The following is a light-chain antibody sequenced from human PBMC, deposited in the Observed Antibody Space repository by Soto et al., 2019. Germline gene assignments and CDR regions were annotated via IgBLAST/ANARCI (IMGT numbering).Light chain of an antibody. CDR3: QQYKPYPRT. V-gene: IGKV1-16*01. CDR1: QDIGNS. J-gene: IGKJ4*02. CDR2: SVS. Sequence: DIQMAQSPSSLSASVGDTVTLTCRASQDIGNSLAWLQQKPGRAPKSLISSVSSLQSGVPSRFSGSRYGADFTLTISNLQPEDFATYYCQQYKPYPRTFGGGTKVEIK.